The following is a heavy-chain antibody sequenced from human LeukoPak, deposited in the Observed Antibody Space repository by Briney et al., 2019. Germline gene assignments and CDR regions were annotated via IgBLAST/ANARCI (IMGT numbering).Heavy chain of an antibody. CDR3: ARADSVPAGDYHYWHMKV. Sequence: ASVKVSCKASGYTFTGYYMHWVRQDLRQGLQWMGWINPNSGGTDYAQKFQGRVTMTRDTSIRTVYMELSSLRSDDTAVYYCARADSVPAGDYHYWHMKVWGKGTTVTVSS. J-gene: IGHJ6*03. CDR1: GYTFTGYY. D-gene: IGHD2-2*01. V-gene: IGHV1-2*02. CDR2: INPNSGGT.